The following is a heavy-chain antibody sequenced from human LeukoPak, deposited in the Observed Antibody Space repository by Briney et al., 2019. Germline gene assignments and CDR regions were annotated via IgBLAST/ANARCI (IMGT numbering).Heavy chain of an antibody. J-gene: IGHJ6*02. Sequence: SETLSLTCNVSGDSITDYYWSWIRQPPGKGLEWIGYIYYSGSTNYNPSLKSRVTISVDTSKNQFSLKLSSVTAADTAVYYCARDSHKTGYDSSGYSTYYYYGMDVWGQGTTVTVSS. V-gene: IGHV4-59*01. CDR3: ARDSHKTGYDSSGYSTYYYYGMDV. CDR1: GDSITDYY. D-gene: IGHD3-22*01. CDR2: IYYSGST.